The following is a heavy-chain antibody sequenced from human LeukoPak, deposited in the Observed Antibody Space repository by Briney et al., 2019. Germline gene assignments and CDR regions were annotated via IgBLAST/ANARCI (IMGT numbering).Heavy chain of an antibody. Sequence: PGMSLRLSCAASGFTFSSYAMHWVRQAPGKGLEWVAVISYDGSNKYYADSVKGRFTISRDNSKNTLYPQMNSLRAEDTAVYYCVRGAGYYYDRSGYLADPWGQGTLVTVSS. V-gene: IGHV3-30-3*01. D-gene: IGHD3-22*01. CDR1: GFTFSSYA. CDR3: VRGAGYYYDRSGYLADP. J-gene: IGHJ5*02. CDR2: ISYDGSNK.